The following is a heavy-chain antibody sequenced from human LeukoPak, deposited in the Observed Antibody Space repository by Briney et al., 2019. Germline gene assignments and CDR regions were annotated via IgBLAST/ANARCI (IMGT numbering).Heavy chain of an antibody. J-gene: IGHJ4*02. CDR2: FDPEDGET. V-gene: IGHV1-24*01. CDR1: GYTLTESS. CDR3: ARGRDRSSTSCYNY. Sequence: ASVKVSCKVSGYTLTESSMHWVRQAPGKGLEWMGGFDPEDGETIYAQKFQGRVTMTEDTSTDTAYMELSSLRSEDTAVYYCARGRDRSSTSCYNYWGQGTLVTVSS. D-gene: IGHD2-2*02.